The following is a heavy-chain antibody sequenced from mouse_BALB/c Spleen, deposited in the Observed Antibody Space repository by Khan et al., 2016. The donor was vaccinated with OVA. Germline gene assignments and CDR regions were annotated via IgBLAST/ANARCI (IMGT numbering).Heavy chain of an antibody. J-gene: IGHJ2*01. CDR3: SRWGSSYGTTCVY. CDR1: GYTFANYW. Sequence: QVQLKQSGAELAKPGASVKMSCKASGYTFANYWMHWVKQRPGQGLDWIGYINPSTGYTDYNQKFKDKATLTADKSFSTAYMQLSSLTSEDSAVYYCSRWGSSYGTTCVYWGQGTTLTVTS. V-gene: IGHV1-7*01. D-gene: IGHD1-1*01. CDR2: INPSTGYT.